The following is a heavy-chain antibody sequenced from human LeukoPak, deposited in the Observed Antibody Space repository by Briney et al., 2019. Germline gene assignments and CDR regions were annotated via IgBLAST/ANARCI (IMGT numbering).Heavy chain of an antibody. D-gene: IGHD4-23*01. CDR1: GGSISSYY. J-gene: IGHJ4*02. CDR3: ARESDYGGNPYYFDY. Sequence: SETLSLTCTVSGGSISSYYWSWIRQPPGKGLEWIGYIYYSGSTNYNPSLKSRVTISVDKSKNQFSLKLSSVTAADTAVYYCARESDYGGNPYYFDYWGQGTLVTVSS. V-gene: IGHV4-59*12. CDR2: IYYSGST.